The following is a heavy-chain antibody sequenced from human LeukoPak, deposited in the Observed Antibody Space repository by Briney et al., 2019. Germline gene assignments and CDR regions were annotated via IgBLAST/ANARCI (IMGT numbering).Heavy chain of an antibody. Sequence: SETLSLTCTVSGGSISSYYWSWIRQPAGKGLEWIGRIYTSGSTNYNPSLKSRVTMSVDTSKNQFSLKLSSVTAADTAVYYCARASITYGLGSLVDSFYPWGQGTLVTVSS. D-gene: IGHD3-10*01. V-gene: IGHV4-4*07. CDR3: ARASITYGLGSLVDSFYP. CDR2: IYTSGST. J-gene: IGHJ5*02. CDR1: GGSISSYY.